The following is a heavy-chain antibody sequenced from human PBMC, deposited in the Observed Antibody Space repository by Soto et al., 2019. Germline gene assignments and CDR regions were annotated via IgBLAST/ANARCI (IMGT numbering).Heavy chain of an antibody. J-gene: IGHJ5*02. CDR2: IATYNSNS. CDR3: SRLLREFVNWIDA. V-gene: IGHV1-18*01. Sequence: ASAKDSCSTSGDQFTNFCLSWVRQDPGQNLEELGWIATYNSNSTNAHKFQGRLTPTTDASTSTAYMELKSRVYAATTVYYCSRLLREFVNWIDAWGQGTLVTVSS. CDR1: GDQFTNFC. D-gene: IGHD2-15*01.